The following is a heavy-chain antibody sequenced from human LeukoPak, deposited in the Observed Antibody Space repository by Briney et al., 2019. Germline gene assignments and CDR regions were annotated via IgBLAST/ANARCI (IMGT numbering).Heavy chain of an antibody. Sequence: GGSLRLSCAASGFTFSSYAMSWVRQAPGKGLEGVSAISGSGGSTYYADSVKGRFTISRDNSKNTLYLQMNSLRAEDTAVYYCAKVSTTGTTSRGFDPWGQGTLVTVSS. CDR2: ISGSGGST. D-gene: IGHD1-1*01. CDR1: GFTFSSYA. CDR3: AKVSTTGTTSRGFDP. V-gene: IGHV3-23*01. J-gene: IGHJ5*02.